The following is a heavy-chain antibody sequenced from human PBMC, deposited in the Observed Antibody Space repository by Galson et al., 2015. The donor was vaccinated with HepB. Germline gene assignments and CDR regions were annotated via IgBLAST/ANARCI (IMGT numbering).Heavy chain of an antibody. J-gene: IGHJ3*02. CDR1: GFTVSGNF. CDR3: ARGGGSDAFDI. V-gene: IGHV3-53*01. CDR2: IYGGGSS. Sequence: SLRLSCAASGFTVSGNFMSWVRQAPGKGLEWVSVIYGGGSSYYSDSVKGRFTISRDNPKNTLSLQMSSLRAEDTAVYYCARGGGSDAFDIWGQGTMVTVSS. D-gene: IGHD2-15*01.